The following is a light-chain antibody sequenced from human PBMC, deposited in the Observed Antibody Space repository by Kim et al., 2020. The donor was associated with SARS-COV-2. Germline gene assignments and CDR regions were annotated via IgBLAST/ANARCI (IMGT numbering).Light chain of an antibody. V-gene: IGKV1-33*01. CDR1: RDIRKS. Sequence: DMQMTQSPSSLSASVGDRVTITCRASRDIRKSLNWYHQKPGKAPKLLINDVSNLKTGVPSRFSGSGSGTDFTFTISSLQPEDVGTYYCQQYDYRLSFGGGTKVDIK. CDR3: QQYDYRLS. CDR2: DVS. J-gene: IGKJ4*01.